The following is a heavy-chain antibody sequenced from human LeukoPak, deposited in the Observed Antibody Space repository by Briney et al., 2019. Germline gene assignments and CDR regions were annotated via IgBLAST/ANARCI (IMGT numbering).Heavy chain of an antibody. CDR3: AKDGAQYSSGPECDP. D-gene: IGHD6-19*01. CDR2: ISHDGMNE. J-gene: IGHJ5*02. CDR1: GLPFSGNA. V-gene: IGHV3-23*01. Sequence: GGSLRLSCAASGLPFSGNAMSWVRQAPGKGLEWVSAISHDGMNEYYADSVKGRFTISRDNSKKTVSLEMNSLTADDTGVYYCAKDGAQYSSGPECDPRGQGALVTVSP.